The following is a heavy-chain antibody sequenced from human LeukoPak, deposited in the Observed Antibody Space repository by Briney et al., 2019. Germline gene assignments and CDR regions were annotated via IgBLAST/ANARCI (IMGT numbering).Heavy chain of an antibody. CDR1: GSTFSSFG. CDR3: AKVIRGGYGMDV. CDR2: ISYSGSLT. Sequence: GGSLRLSCAASGSTFSSFGMNWVRQAPGTGLEWVSYISYSGSLTDHADSVKGRFTISRDNAKNSLYLQLNSLRDEDTAVYFCAKVIRGGYGMDVWGQGTTVTVSS. D-gene: IGHD3-10*01. J-gene: IGHJ6*02. V-gene: IGHV3-48*02.